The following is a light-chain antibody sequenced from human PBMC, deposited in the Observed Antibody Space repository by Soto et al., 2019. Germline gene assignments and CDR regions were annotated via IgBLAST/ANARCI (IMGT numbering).Light chain of an antibody. CDR2: LAS. CDR3: QKYNSDPPT. V-gene: IGKV1-27*01. CDR1: QGISDF. Sequence: DIQMTQSPSSLSASVGDRVTITCRASQGISDFLAWYQQKPRKAPQLLIYLASTLQSGVPSRFSGRGSGTDFTLTISSLKPEDVATYYCQKYNSDPPTFGQGTKVEIK. J-gene: IGKJ1*01.